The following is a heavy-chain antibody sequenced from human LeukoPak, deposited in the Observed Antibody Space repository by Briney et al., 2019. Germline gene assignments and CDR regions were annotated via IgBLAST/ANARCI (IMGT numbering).Heavy chain of an antibody. V-gene: IGHV3-20*04. J-gene: IGHJ5*02. CDR3: AKSSAGITWFDP. D-gene: IGHD1-1*01. CDR2: INWNGGSR. Sequence: GGSLRLSCAASGFTFSSYAMSWVRQAPGKGLEWVSGINWNGGSRGYADSVKGRFTISRDNAKNSLYLQMDSLRSDDTAVYYCAKSSAGITWFDPWGQGTLVTVSS. CDR1: GFTFSSYA.